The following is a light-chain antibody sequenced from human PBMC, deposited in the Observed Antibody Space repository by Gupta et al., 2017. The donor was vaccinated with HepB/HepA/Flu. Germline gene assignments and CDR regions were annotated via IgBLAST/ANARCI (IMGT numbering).Light chain of an antibody. CDR3: QQYHDCHPCN. Sequence: HSCRASQSVSRNLAWYQQKTGQPPRLLIYAASTRATGVPDRFSGSGAGTDFTLTTSSLQSDDFAEYICQQYHDCHPCNFGQGTRVQI. CDR2: AAS. CDR1: QSVSRN. J-gene: IGKJ2*02. V-gene: IGKV3-15*01.